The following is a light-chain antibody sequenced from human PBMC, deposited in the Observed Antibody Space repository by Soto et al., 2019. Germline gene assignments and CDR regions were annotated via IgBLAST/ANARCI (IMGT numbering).Light chain of an antibody. CDR2: GAS. CDR3: QQYGNAPIT. CDR1: QAVYSRL. Sequence: ETVLTQSPGTRSLSPGEGATLSCRATQAVYSRLLAWYQQKPGQAPRLIIYGASSRATGIPDRFSGSVSGTDGTISISRLQAEDGSVYHCQQYGNAPITFGQGTRLEIK. J-gene: IGKJ5*01. V-gene: IGKV3-20*01.